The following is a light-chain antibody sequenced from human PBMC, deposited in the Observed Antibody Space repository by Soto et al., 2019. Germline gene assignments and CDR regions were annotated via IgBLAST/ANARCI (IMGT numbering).Light chain of an antibody. J-gene: IGLJ1*01. CDR3: SSYTSSSTLPYV. V-gene: IGLV2-14*01. CDR1: SSDVGAYNY. Sequence: QSVLTQPASVSGSPGQSITISCTGSSSDVGAYNYVSWYQQHPGKVPKLLIYEVSDRPSGISNRFSGSKSGNTASLTISGLQAEDEADYYCSSYTSSSTLPYVFGTGTKLTVL. CDR2: EVS.